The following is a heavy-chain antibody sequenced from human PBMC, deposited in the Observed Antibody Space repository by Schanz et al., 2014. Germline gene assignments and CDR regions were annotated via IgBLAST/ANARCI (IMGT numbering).Heavy chain of an antibody. J-gene: IGHJ3*02. D-gene: IGHD3-10*01. CDR3: AKGRFGELSAFDI. CDR2: IGVDGTTT. Sequence: EVQLLESGGGLVQPGGSLRLSCLASGFAFSSYGMNWLRQAPGKGLEWVSVIGVDGTTTYYADSVKGRFTISRDNSKNTLYLQMNSLRPEDAAVYYCAKGRFGELSAFDIWGHGTVVTVSS. V-gene: IGHV3-23*01. CDR1: GFAFSSYG.